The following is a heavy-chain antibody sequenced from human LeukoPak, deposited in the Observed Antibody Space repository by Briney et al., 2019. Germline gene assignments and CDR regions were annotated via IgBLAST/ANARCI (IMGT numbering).Heavy chain of an antibody. J-gene: IGHJ5*02. CDR2: ISSSGSTI. Sequence: NPGGSLRLSCAVSGFTFSDYYMSWIRQAPGKGLEWVSYISSSGSTIYYADSVKGRFTISRDNAKNSLYLQMNSLRAEDTAVYYCAKVLSTNYGSGTFFDWFDPWGQGTLVTVSS. V-gene: IGHV3-11*01. CDR3: AKVLSTNYGSGTFFDWFDP. CDR1: GFTFSDYY. D-gene: IGHD3-10*01.